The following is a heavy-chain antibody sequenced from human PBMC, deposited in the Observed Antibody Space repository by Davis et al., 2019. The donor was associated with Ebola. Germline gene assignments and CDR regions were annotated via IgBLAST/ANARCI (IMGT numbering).Heavy chain of an antibody. CDR2: INSDGSFT. Sequence: HTGGSLRLSCAASGFTFRTNWMQWVRQAPGKGLVWVSRINSDGSFTSYADSVKGRFTISRDNPKNTLYLQMNSLRADDTAVYYCARTRESGMDVWGQGTTVTVSS. CDR1: GFTFRTNW. J-gene: IGHJ6*02. D-gene: IGHD2-2*01. V-gene: IGHV3-74*01. CDR3: ARTRESGMDV.